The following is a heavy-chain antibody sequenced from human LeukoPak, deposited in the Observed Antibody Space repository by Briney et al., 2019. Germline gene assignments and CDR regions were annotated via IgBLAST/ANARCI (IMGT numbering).Heavy chain of an antibody. V-gene: IGHV4-39*01. CDR2: ISYRGST. CDR3: AGYCSSTSCGYFDY. Sequence: PSETLSLTCTVSGGSTSSSSYFRGWIRQPPGKGLEWIGSISYRGSTYYNPSLKSRVTISVDTSKNQFSLKLSSVTAADTAVYYCAGYCSSTSCGYFDYWGQGTLVTVS. J-gene: IGHJ4*02. CDR1: GGSTSSSSYF. D-gene: IGHD2-2*01.